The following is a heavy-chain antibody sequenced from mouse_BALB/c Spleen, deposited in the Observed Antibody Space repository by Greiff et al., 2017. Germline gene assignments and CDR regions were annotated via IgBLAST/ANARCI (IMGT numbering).Heavy chain of an antibody. Sequence: DVQLVESGGGLVQPGGSLKLSCAASGFTFSSYGMSWVRQTPDKRLELVATINSNGGSTYYPDSVKGRFTISRDNAKNTLYLQMSSLKSEDTAMYYCARDSMVTTYVSWFAYWGQGTLVTVSA. D-gene: IGHD2-10*02. CDR1: GFTFSSYG. J-gene: IGHJ3*01. CDR3: ARDSMVTTYVSWFAY. CDR2: INSNGGST. V-gene: IGHV5-6-3*01.